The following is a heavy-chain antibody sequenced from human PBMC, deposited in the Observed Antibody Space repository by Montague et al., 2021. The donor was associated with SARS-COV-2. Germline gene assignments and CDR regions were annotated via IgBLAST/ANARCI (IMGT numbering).Heavy chain of an antibody. CDR1: GTSFSGYY. CDR2: INHGGST. J-gene: IGHJ6*02. D-gene: IGHD3-10*01. V-gene: IGHV4-34*01. Sequence: SETLSLTCAVHGTSFSGYYWNWIRQPPGKGLEWIGEINHGGSTKYSPSLKSRLTISADTSKNQFSLKLTSVAAADTAVYYCARLRDGVVPSPILGVGPYYSYYYYGMDVWGQGTTVTVSS. CDR3: ARLRDGVVPSPILGVGPYYSYYYYGMDV.